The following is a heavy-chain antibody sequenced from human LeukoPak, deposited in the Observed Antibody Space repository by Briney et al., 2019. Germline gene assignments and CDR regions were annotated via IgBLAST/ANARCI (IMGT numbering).Heavy chain of an antibody. D-gene: IGHD1-26*01. Sequence: RASVKDSCKVSGYTFTDYYMHWVQQAPGKGLEWMGLVDPEDGETIYAEKFQGRVTITADTSTDTAYMELSSLRSEDTAVYYCATGPRADGSLDYWGQGTLVTVSS. CDR2: VDPEDGET. J-gene: IGHJ4*02. CDR3: ATGPRADGSLDY. V-gene: IGHV1-69-2*01. CDR1: GYTFTDYY.